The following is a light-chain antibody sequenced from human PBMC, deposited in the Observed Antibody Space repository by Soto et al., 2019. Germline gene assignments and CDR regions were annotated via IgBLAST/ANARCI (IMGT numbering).Light chain of an antibody. CDR1: QSVSNNY. V-gene: IGKV3-20*01. CDR2: GAS. J-gene: IGKJ1*01. Sequence: IVFAPSTGPLSLSPRERATLSCRASQSVSNNYLAWYQQKPGQAPRLLIYGASNRATGIPDRFSGSGSGTDFTLTISRLEPEDFAVYYCQQYGSSGTFGQGTKVDIK. CDR3: QQYGSSGT.